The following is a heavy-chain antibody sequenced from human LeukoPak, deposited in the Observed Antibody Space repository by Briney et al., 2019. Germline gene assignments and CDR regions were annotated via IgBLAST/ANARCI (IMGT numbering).Heavy chain of an antibody. D-gene: IGHD1-26*01. J-gene: IGHJ3*02. Sequence: ASVKVSCKASGYTSTGYYMHWVRQAPGQGLEWMGWINPNSGGTNYAQKFQGRVTMTRDTSISTAYMELSGLRSDDTAVYYCARADPPIVEEAFDIWGQGTMVTVSS. V-gene: IGHV1-2*02. CDR2: INPNSGGT. CDR3: ARADPPIVEEAFDI. CDR1: GYTSTGYY.